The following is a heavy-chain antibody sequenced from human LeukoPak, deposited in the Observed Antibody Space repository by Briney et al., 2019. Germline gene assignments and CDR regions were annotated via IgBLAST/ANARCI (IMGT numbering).Heavy chain of an antibody. D-gene: IGHD6-19*01. Sequence: GGTLRLSCAASGFTFSSYAMHWVRQAPGKGLEWVAVISYDGSNKYYADSVKGRFTISRDNSKNTLYLQMNSLRAEDTAVYYCARDRSYSSGWYGFDPWGQGTLVTVSS. CDR2: ISYDGSNK. V-gene: IGHV3-30*04. J-gene: IGHJ5*02. CDR1: GFTFSSYA. CDR3: ARDRSYSSGWYGFDP.